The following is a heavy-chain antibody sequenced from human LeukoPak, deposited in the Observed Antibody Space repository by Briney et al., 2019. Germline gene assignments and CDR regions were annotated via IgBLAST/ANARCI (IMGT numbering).Heavy chain of an antibody. Sequence: SVKVSCKASGGTFSSYAISWVRQAPGQGLEWMGGIIPIFGTANYAQKFQGRVTITADKSTSTAYMELSSLRSEDTAVYYCARGGGSYYGNAFDIWGQGTMVTVSS. CDR3: ARGGGSYYGNAFDI. CDR2: IIPIFGTA. V-gene: IGHV1-69*06. J-gene: IGHJ3*02. D-gene: IGHD1-26*01. CDR1: GGTFSSYA.